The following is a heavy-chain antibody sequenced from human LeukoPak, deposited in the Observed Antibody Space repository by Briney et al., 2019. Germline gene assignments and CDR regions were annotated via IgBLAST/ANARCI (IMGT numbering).Heavy chain of an antibody. V-gene: IGHV1-69*05. CDR1: GGTFSSYA. Sequence: SVTVSCKASGGTFSSYAISWVRQAPGQGLEWMGGIIPIFGTANYAQKFQGRVTITTDESTSTAYIELSSLRSEDTAVYYCARDGGGSSWIDHYYYYYMDVWGKGTTVTVSS. J-gene: IGHJ6*03. CDR2: IIPIFGTA. CDR3: ARDGGGSSWIDHYYYYYMDV. D-gene: IGHD6-13*01.